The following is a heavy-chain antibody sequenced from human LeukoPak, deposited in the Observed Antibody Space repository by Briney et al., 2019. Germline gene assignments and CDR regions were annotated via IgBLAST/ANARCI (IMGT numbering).Heavy chain of an antibody. D-gene: IGHD3-10*01. Sequence: PSETLSLTCTVSGDSVSNGNYYWSWLRQPPGKALEWIGYIYYTGKTYYNPSLEGRVTILVDTSRNHFSVKLSSVAAADTAVYYCARSQKYYGSGDYWSQGTLVTVSS. CDR3: ARSQKYYGSGDY. J-gene: IGHJ4*02. CDR1: GDSVSNGNYY. CDR2: IYYTGKT. V-gene: IGHV4-61*03.